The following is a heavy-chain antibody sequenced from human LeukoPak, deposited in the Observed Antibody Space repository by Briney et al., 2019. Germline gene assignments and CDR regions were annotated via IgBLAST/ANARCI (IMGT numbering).Heavy chain of an antibody. CDR1: GFTFSSYA. CDR3: AKDLGSWGDY. CDR2: ISYDGSNK. V-gene: IGHV3-30*04. D-gene: IGHD6-13*01. Sequence: GGSLRLSCAASGFTFSSYAMHWVRQAPGKGLEWVAVISYDGSNKYYADSVKGRFTISRDNSKNALYLQMNSLGAEDTAVYYCAKDLGSWGDYWGLGTLVTVSS. J-gene: IGHJ4*02.